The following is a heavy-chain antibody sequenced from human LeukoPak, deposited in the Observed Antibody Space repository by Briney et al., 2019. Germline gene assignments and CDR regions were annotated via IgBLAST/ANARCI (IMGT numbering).Heavy chain of an antibody. CDR1: GFTVSSNY. V-gene: IGHV3-53*01. CDR3: ARIGSGYYYTSPDGMDV. J-gene: IGHJ6*02. D-gene: IGHD3-22*01. CDR2: IYTGDST. Sequence: GGSPRLSCAASGFTVSSNYMNWVRQAPGKGLEWISVIYTGDSTYYADSVKGRFTISRDNSKNTLYLQMNSLRAEDTAVYYCARIGSGYYYTSPDGMDVWGQGTTVTVSS.